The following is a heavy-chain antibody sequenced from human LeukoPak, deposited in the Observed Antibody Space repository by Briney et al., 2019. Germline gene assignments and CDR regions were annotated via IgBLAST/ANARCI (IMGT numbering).Heavy chain of an antibody. J-gene: IGHJ5*02. D-gene: IGHD3-10*01. CDR1: GYTFTGYY. CDR2: INPNSGGT. V-gene: IGHV1-2*06. CDR3: ARGRRVAMVRGVYTNWFDP. Sequence: ASVKVSCKASGYTFTGYYMHWVRQAPGRGLEWMGRINPNSGGTNYAQKFQGRVTMTRDTSISTAYMELSRLRSDDTAVYYCARGRRVAMVRGVYTNWFDPWGQGTLVTVSS.